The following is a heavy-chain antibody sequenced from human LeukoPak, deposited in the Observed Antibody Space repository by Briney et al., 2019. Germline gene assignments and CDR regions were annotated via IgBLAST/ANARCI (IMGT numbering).Heavy chain of an antibody. CDR2: INPSGGST. CDR1: GYTFTSYY. J-gene: IGHJ6*03. Sequence: ASVKVSCKASGYTFTSYYMHWVRQAPGQGLEWMGIINPSGGSTSYAQKFQGRVTMTRDMSTSTVYMELSSLRSEDTAVYYCARGAGGYYDFWSGYWSTSYYYYYMDVWGKGTTVTISS. D-gene: IGHD3-3*01. CDR3: ARGAGGYYDFWSGYWSTSYYYYYMDV. V-gene: IGHV1-46*01.